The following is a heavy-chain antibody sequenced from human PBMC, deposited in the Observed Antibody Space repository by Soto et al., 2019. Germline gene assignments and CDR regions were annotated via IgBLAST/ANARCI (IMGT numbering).Heavy chain of an antibody. CDR2: IYYSGST. CDR3: ARGSSSNRFDP. D-gene: IGHD6-6*01. V-gene: IGHV4-31*03. CDR1: GGSISSGGYY. J-gene: IGHJ5*02. Sequence: PSETLSLTCTVSGGSISSGGYYWSWIRQHPGKGLEWIGYIYYSGSTYYNPSLKSRVTISVDTSKNQFSLKLSSVTAADTSVYYCARGSSSNRFDPWGQGTLVTVSS.